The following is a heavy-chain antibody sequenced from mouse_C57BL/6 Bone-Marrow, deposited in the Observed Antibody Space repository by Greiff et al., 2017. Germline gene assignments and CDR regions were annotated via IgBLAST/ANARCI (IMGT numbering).Heavy chain of an antibody. Sequence: QVQLQQSGAELVRPGASVKLSCKASGYTFTDYYINWVKQRPGQGLEWIARIYPGSGNTYYNEKFKGKATLTAEKSSSTAYMQLSSLTSEDSAVYFCATDGYGYFDYWGQGTSLTVSS. CDR1: GYTFTDYY. D-gene: IGHD2-3*01. CDR3: ATDGYGYFDY. CDR2: IYPGSGNT. V-gene: IGHV1-76*01. J-gene: IGHJ2*02.